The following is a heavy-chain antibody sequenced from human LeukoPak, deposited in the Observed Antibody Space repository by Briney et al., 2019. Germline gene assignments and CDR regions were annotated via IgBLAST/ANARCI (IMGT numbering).Heavy chain of an antibody. Sequence: SVKVSCKASGGTFSSYAISWVRQAPGQGLEWMGGIIPIFGTANYAQKFQGRVTITADESTSTAYMELSSLRSEDTAVYYCARHRSKWLQSSFDYWGQGTLVTVSS. V-gene: IGHV1-69*13. CDR3: ARHRSKWLQSSFDY. J-gene: IGHJ4*02. CDR1: GGTFSSYA. D-gene: IGHD5-24*01. CDR2: IIPIFGTA.